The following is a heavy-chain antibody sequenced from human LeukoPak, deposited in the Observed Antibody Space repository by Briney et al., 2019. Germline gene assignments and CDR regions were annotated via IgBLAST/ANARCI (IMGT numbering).Heavy chain of an antibody. D-gene: IGHD5-24*01. CDR3: ARGGDGYNPNYYYMDV. CDR1: GFTFSSYA. Sequence: GGSLRLSCAPSGFTFSSYAMHGVRQAPGKGLEWGAVISYDGSNKYYADSVRRGGTISRDNSESTLDVEMNSLSAEDTAVYYCARGGDGYNPNYYYMDVWGKGTTVTVSS. J-gene: IGHJ6*03. V-gene: IGHV3-30*01. CDR2: ISYDGSNK.